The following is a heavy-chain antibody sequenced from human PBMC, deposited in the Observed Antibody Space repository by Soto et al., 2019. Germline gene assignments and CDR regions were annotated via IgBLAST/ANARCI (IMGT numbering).Heavy chain of an antibody. CDR2: MNPNSGNT. CDR3: ARVDLVYGDYDFDY. D-gene: IGHD4-17*01. CDR1: GYTFTSYD. V-gene: IGHV1-8*01. Sequence: ASVKVSCKASGYTFTSYDINWVRQATGQGLEWMGWMNPNSGNTGYAQKFQGRVTMTRNTSISTAYMELSSLRSEDTAVYYCARVDLVYGDYDFDYWGQGTLVTVSS. J-gene: IGHJ4*02.